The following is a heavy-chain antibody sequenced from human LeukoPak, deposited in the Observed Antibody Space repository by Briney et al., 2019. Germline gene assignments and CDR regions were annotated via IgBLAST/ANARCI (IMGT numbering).Heavy chain of an antibody. J-gene: IGHJ3*02. CDR3: GRDFGLTGTKRSFDI. CDR1: GFTFSRFA. Sequence: GGSLRLSCAASGFTFSRFAMSWVRQALGKGLEWVSAVSVGASPTYYADSVKGRFTISRDNAKNSLDLQMNSLRADDTAVYYCGRDFGLTGTKRSFDIWGQGTMVTVSS. D-gene: IGHD1-7*01. V-gene: IGHV3-23*01. CDR2: VSVGASPT.